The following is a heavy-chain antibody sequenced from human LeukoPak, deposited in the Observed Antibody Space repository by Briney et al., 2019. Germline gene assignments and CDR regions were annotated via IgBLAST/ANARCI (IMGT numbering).Heavy chain of an antibody. CDR2: IYHSGST. CDR1: GYSISTGYY. D-gene: IGHD3-22*01. Sequence: PSETLSLTCVVSGYSISTGYYWGWIRQPPGKGLEWIASIYHSGSTYYNPSLRSRVTISVDTSKNQFSLKLSSVTAADTAVYFCARPPDFYDTWYFDLWGRGTLVTVSS. J-gene: IGHJ2*01. V-gene: IGHV4-38-2*01. CDR3: ARPPDFYDTWYFDL.